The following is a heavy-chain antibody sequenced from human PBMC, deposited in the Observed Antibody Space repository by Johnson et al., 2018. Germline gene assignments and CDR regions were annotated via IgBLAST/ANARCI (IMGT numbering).Heavy chain of an antibody. V-gene: IGHV1-69*01. J-gene: IGHJ1*01. CDR1: GGTFSSYA. Sequence: QVQLVQSGAEVKKPGSSVKVSCKASGGTFSSYAISWVRQAPGQGLEWMGGIIPIFGTANYAQKFQGRVTITADESTSTAYMELSSLRSGDTAVYYCAGTYYYDSSGYPAYFQHWGQGTLVTVSS. CDR2: IIPIFGTA. D-gene: IGHD3-22*01. CDR3: AGTYYYDSSGYPAYFQH.